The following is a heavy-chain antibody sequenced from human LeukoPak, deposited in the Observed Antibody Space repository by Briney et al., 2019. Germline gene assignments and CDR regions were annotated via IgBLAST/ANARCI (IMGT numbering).Heavy chain of an antibody. CDR3: ARDPGPYYDSGGAYAY. CDR1: GGSITSYY. CDR2: IYYSGST. J-gene: IGHJ4*02. Sequence: SETLSLTCTVSGGSITSYYWSWIRQPPGKGLEWIGYIYYSGSTNYNPSLKSRVTISVDRSKNQFSLKLRSVIAADTAVYYCARDPGPYYDSGGAYAYWGQGTLVTVSS. V-gene: IGHV4-59*01. D-gene: IGHD3-22*01.